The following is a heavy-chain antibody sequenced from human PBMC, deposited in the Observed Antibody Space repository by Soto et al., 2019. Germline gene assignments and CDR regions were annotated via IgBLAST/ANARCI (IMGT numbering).Heavy chain of an antibody. V-gene: IGHV3-30-3*02. J-gene: IGHJ4*02. CDR2: ISPNGNNN. CDR1: VFIFSAYA. Sequence: VVSLILSCSSPVFIFSAYALHWVLQAPGNAVEWVAAISPNGNNNYYADSVKGRFTISRYTSKSTLYLQMTSLRPEDNAVYYCGSGAEYYYDKRRYWGQGTLLTVSS. D-gene: IGHD3-22*01. CDR3: GSGAEYYYDKRRY.